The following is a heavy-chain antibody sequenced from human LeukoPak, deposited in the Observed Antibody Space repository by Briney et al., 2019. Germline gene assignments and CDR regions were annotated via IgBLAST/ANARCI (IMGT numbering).Heavy chain of an antibody. CDR2: ISSSSNYI. V-gene: IGHV3-11*06. J-gene: IGHJ3*02. D-gene: IGHD1-26*01. Sequence: GGSLRLSCAASGFTFSDYYMSWIRQAPGKGLEWVSSISSSSNYIYYADSVKGRFTISRDNAKNSLYLQMNSLRGEDTAVYYCARESGSGDAFDIWGQGTMVTVSS. CDR1: GFTFSDYY. CDR3: ARESGSGDAFDI.